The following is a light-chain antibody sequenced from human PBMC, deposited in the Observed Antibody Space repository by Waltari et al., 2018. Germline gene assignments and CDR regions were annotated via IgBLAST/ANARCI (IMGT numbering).Light chain of an antibody. CDR2: KAS. CDR1: QSISSW. Sequence: DIQMTKSPSTLSASVGDRVTITCRASQSISSWVAWYQQKPGKAPKLLIYKASSLESGVPSRFSGSGSGTEFTLTISSLQPDDFATYYCQQYNSYAWTFGQGTKVEIK. V-gene: IGKV1-5*03. J-gene: IGKJ1*01. CDR3: QQYNSYAWT.